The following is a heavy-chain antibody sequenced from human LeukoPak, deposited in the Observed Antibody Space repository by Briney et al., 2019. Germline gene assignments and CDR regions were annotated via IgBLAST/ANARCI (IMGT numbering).Heavy chain of an antibody. D-gene: IGHD5-24*01. CDR3: ARDLQSSNWFDP. J-gene: IGHJ5*02. CDR2: ISYDGSNK. Sequence: GGSLRLSCAASGFTFSSYAMHWVRQAPGKGLEWVAVISYDGSNKYYADSVKGRFTISRDNSKHTLYRQMNSLRAEDTAVYYCARDLQSSNWFDPWGQGTLVTVSS. V-gene: IGHV3-30-3*01. CDR1: GFTFSSYA.